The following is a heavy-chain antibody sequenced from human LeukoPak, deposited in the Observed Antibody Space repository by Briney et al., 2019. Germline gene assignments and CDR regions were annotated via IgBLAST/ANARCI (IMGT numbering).Heavy chain of an antibody. CDR1: GGSISSGSYY. D-gene: IGHD7-27*01. J-gene: IGHJ3*02. V-gene: IGHV4-61*02. Sequence: PSQTLSLTCTVSGGSISSGSYYWSWIRQPAGKGLEWIGRIYTSGSTNYNPSLKSRVTISVDKSKNQFSLKLSSVTAADTAVYYCARDRGSLTGDPIDLVAFDIWGQGTMVTVSS. CDR2: IYTSGST. CDR3: ARDRGSLTGDPIDLVAFDI.